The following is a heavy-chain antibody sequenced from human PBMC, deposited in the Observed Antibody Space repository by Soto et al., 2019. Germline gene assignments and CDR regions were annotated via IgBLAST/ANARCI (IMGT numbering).Heavy chain of an antibody. V-gene: IGHV3-23*01. CDR1: GFTFSNFG. CDR2: INDSGDNT. J-gene: IGHJ4*02. Sequence: DVQVLESGGGLVQPGGSLRLSCAASGFTFSNFGMNWVRQAPGKGLEWVSLINDSGDNTFHADSVKGRFTTSRDNAKNTLYLQMNSLRPEDTAVYYCAKAARITTLYNFDFWGQGTLVTVSS. CDR3: AKAARITTLYNFDF. D-gene: IGHD4-4*01.